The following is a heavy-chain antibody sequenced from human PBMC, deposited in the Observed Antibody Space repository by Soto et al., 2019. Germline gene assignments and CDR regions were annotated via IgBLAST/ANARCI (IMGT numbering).Heavy chain of an antibody. J-gene: IGHJ4*02. D-gene: IGHD5-12*01. CDR3: ARNRYGGYDFDY. V-gene: IGHV4-4*02. CDR1: SGSITSSNW. Sequence: QVQLQESGPGLVKPSGTLSLTCAVSSGSITSSNWWSWVRQPPGKGLEWIGEVSHTGNTNYIPSLKRRVSISVDKSRNQFSLRLSAVTAAVTSVYYCARNRYGGYDFDYWGQGTLVTVSS. CDR2: VSHTGNT.